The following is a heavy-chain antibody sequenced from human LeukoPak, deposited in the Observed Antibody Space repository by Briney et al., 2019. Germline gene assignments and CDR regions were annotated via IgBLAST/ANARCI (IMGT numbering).Heavy chain of an antibody. CDR3: AKGSGCSSTSCYRFDY. V-gene: IGHV3-74*01. CDR1: GFTFSTSW. CDR2: INSDGSAT. J-gene: IGHJ4*02. Sequence: GGPLTLSCAASGFTFSTSWMHWVRPAPGKGLVWVSRINSDGSATTDADSVKGRFTISRDNAKNTLYLQMNSLRAEDTAVYYCAKGSGCSSTSCYRFDYWGQGTLVTVSS. D-gene: IGHD2-2*01.